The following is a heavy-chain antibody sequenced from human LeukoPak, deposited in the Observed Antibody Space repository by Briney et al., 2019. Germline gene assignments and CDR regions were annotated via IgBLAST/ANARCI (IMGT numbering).Heavy chain of an antibody. V-gene: IGHV1-18*01. CDR2: ISTYNGYT. CDR3: ARDFRHRYYYDNSGYYWFDP. D-gene: IGHD3-22*01. Sequence: ASVKVSCKASGYTFSNYGISWVRQAPGQGLEWMGRISTYNGYTNYAQKLQGRVIMTTDTSTSTAYMELRSLRSDDTAVYYCARDFRHRYYYDNSGYYWFDPWGQGTLVTVS. CDR1: GYTFSNYG. J-gene: IGHJ5*02.